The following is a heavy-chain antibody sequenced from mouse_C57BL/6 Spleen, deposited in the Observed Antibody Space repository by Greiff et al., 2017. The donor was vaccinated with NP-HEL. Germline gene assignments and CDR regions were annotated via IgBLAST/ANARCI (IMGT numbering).Heavy chain of an antibody. Sequence: EVQLVESGGGLVQPGGSLKLSCAASGFTFSDYGMAWVRQAPRKGPEWVAFISNLAYSIYYADTVTGRFTISRENAKNTLYLEMSSLRSEDTAMYYCARRYYSNYDYYAMDYWGQGTSVTVSS. CDR3: ARRYYSNYDYYAMDY. V-gene: IGHV5-15*01. J-gene: IGHJ4*01. CDR2: ISNLAYSI. D-gene: IGHD2-5*01. CDR1: GFTFSDYG.